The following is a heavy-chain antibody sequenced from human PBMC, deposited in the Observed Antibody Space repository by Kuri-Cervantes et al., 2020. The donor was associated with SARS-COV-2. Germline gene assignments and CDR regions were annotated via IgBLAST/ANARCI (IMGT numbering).Heavy chain of an antibody. CDR1: RFSFITYS. Sequence: CSGSRFSFITYSRNWVRQAPGKGLEWVSSISSSSSSISYADSVKGRFTISRDNAKNSLYLQMNSLRAEDTAVYYCARGGAIFYHNSLFLPYYFDYWGQGTQVTVSS. CDR2: ISSSSSSI. CDR3: ARGGAIFYHNSLFLPYYFDY. V-gene: IGHV3-21*01. D-gene: IGHD2/OR15-2a*01. J-gene: IGHJ4*02.